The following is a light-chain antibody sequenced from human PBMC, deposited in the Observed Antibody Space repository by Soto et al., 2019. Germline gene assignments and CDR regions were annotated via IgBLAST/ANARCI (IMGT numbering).Light chain of an antibody. CDR3: QQCFSYPGT. CDR1: QPIANW. J-gene: IGKJ1*01. Sequence: IQMTQSPSNLSATVGDRVTITCRASQPIANWLAWYQQRPGRAPQLLIYKSSRLESGVPSRFSGSGSGTEFTLTISSLQPDDFATYYCQQCFSYPGTFGQGTTVELK. CDR2: KSS. V-gene: IGKV1-5*03.